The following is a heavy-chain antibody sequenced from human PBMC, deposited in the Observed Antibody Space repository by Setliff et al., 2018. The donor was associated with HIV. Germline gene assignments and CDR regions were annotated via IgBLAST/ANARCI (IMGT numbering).Heavy chain of an antibody. CDR1: GGSINSGTHY. V-gene: IGHV4-61*09. D-gene: IGHD3-3*01. J-gene: IGHJ4*02. CDR2: ISNTGTT. Sequence: PSETLSLTCTVFGGSINSGTHYWRWIRQPAGRGLEWIGHISNTGTTNYNPALKGRVSMSVDTSRYQFSLRVTSVTAADTAVYYCARDVMEWFGNYFDYWGQGIPVTVSS. CDR3: ARDVMEWFGNYFDY.